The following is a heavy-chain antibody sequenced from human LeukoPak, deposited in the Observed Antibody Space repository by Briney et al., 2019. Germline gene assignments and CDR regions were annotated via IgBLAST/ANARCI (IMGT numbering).Heavy chain of an antibody. D-gene: IGHD3-10*01. V-gene: IGHV3-64*01. J-gene: IGHJ4*02. CDR2: ISNDGVNT. CDR3: ARVWTYGALDY. CDR1: AFTLSTYA. Sequence: GGSLRLSCAASAFTLSTYAMHWVRQAPGKGLEYVSAISNDGVNTYYANSVKGRFTISRDNSKSTLYLQMGSLRAEDMAVYYCARVWTYGALDYWGQGTLVTVSS.